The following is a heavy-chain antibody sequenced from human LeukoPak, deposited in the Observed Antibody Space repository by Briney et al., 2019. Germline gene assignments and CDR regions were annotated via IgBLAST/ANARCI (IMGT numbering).Heavy chain of an antibody. V-gene: IGHV1-3*01. CDR1: GYTFTSYA. CDR2: INAGNGNT. D-gene: IGHD5-12*01. CDR3: VVDIVAGDYYYGMDV. Sequence: ASVKVSCKASGYTFTSYAMHWVRQAPGQRLEWMGWINAGNGNTKYSQKFQGRVTITRDTSASTAYMELSSLRSEDTAVYYRVVDIVAGDYYYGMDVWGKGTTVTVSS. J-gene: IGHJ6*04.